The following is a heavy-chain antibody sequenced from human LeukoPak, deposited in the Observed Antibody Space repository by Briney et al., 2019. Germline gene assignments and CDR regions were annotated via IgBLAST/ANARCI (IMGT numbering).Heavy chain of an antibody. D-gene: IGHD3-10*01. V-gene: IGHV3-33*06. Sequence: GGSLRLSCAGSGFSFSGYGMYWVRQAPGKGLEWLAVIWHDGSNKDYADSVKGRFTISRDNSKNTLYLQMDSLRVEDTAVYYCAKDGFGSGSHYPDYWGQGTLVTVSS. CDR1: GFSFSGYG. CDR2: IWHDGSNK. CDR3: AKDGFGSGSHYPDY. J-gene: IGHJ4*02.